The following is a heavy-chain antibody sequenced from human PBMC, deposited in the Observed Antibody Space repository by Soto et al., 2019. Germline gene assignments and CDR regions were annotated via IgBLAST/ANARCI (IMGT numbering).Heavy chain of an antibody. CDR2: IDPSDSQT. V-gene: IGHV5-10-1*01. CDR1: GYSCAGDC. CDR3: ARQIYDSDTGPNFQYYFDS. J-gene: IGHJ4*02. D-gene: IGHD3-22*01. Sequence: GESLRIWCKGSGYSCAGDCITLVRQKPGKGLDWMGRIDPSDSQTYYSPSFRGHVTISVTKSITTVFLQWSSLRASDTAMYYCARQIYDSDTGPNFQYYFDSWGQGTPVTVSS.